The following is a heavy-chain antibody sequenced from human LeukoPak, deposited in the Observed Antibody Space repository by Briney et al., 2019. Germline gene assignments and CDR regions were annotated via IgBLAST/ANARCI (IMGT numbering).Heavy chain of an antibody. CDR1: RFTFSNYW. J-gene: IGHJ4*02. V-gene: IGHV3-7*01. CDR2: MKQDGSEI. CDR3: ARDKGGLVSGWFDY. D-gene: IGHD6-25*01. Sequence: GGSLRLSCAASRFTFSNYWMSWVRQAPGKGLEWVADMKQDGSEINYVDSVKGRFTISRDNAKNSLYLQMNSLRAEDTAVYYCARDKGGLVSGWFDYWGQGTLVTVSS.